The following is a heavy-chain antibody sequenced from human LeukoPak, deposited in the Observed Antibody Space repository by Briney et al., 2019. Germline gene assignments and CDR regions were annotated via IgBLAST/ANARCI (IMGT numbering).Heavy chain of an antibody. CDR3: ARRRHSSDPYYFDY. J-gene: IGHJ4*02. CDR2: ISSSGSTI. V-gene: IGHV3-11*04. D-gene: IGHD6-19*01. CDR1: GFTFSDYY. Sequence: PGGSLRLSCAASGFTFSDYYMSWIRQAPGKGLEWVSYISSSGSTIYYADSVKGRFTISRDNSKNTLYLQMNSLRAEDTAVYYCARRRHSSDPYYFDYWGQGTLVTVSS.